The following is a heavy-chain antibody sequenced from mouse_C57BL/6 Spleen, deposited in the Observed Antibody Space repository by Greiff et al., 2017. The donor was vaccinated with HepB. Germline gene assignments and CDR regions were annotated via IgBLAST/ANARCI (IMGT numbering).Heavy chain of an antibody. J-gene: IGHJ2*01. V-gene: IGHV3-6*01. CDR1: GYSITSGYY. CDR3: ARGGYGSSYGRFGFDY. CDR2: ISYDGSN. Sequence: VQLKQSGPGLVKPSQSLSLTCSVTGYSITSGYYWNWIRQFPGNKLEWMGYISYDGSNNYNPSLKNRISITRDTSKNQFFLKLNSVTTEDTATYYCARGGYGSSYGRFGFDYWGQGTTLTVSS. D-gene: IGHD1-1*01.